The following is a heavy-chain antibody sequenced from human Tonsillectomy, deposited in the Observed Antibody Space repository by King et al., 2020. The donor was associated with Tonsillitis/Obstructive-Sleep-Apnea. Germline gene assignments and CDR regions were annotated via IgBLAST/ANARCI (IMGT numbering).Heavy chain of an antibody. V-gene: IGHV3-23*04. CDR2: ISGSGGST. J-gene: IGHJ4*02. CDR1: GFTFRNYA. D-gene: IGHD6-19*01. CDR3: AKNGNRSGWEAFDY. Sequence: VQLVESGGGLVQPGGSLRLSCAASGFTFRNYAMSWVRQAPGKGLEWVSGISGSGGSTYYADSVKGRFTISRENSKNTLSLQMNSLRAEDTAVYYCAKNGNRSGWEAFDYWGQGTLVTGSS.